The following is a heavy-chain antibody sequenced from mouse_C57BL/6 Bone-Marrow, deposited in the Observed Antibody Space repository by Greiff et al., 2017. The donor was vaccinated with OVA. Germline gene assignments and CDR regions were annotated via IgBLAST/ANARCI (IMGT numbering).Heavy chain of an antibody. V-gene: IGHV1-19*01. Sequence: VQLKESGPVLVKPGASVKMSCKASGYTFTDYYMNWVKQSHGKSLEWIGVINPYNGGTSYNQKFKGKATLTVDKSSSTAYMELNSLTSEDSAVYYCARGHGSAWFAYWGQGTLVTVSA. CDR2: INPYNGGT. D-gene: IGHD1-1*01. CDR3: ARGHGSAWFAY. CDR1: GYTFTDYY. J-gene: IGHJ3*01.